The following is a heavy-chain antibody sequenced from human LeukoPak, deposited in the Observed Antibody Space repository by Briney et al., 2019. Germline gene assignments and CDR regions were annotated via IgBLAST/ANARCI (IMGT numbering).Heavy chain of an antibody. CDR3: ARVDIGYCSGGSCYDFDY. CDR2: IYSGGST. V-gene: IGHV3-66*01. J-gene: IGHJ4*02. CDR1: GFTVSSNY. Sequence: GGSLRLSCAASGFTVSSNYMSWVRQAPGKGLEWVSVIYSGGSTYYADSVKGRFTISRDNSKNTLYLQMNSLRAEDTAVYYCARVDIGYCSGGSCYDFDYWGQGTLVTVSS. D-gene: IGHD2-15*01.